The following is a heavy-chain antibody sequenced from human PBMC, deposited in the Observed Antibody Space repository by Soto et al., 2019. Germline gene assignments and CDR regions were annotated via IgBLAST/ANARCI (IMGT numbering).Heavy chain of an antibody. CDR1: GDTFGRNA. J-gene: IGHJ4*02. CDR2: IIPMFPTT. V-gene: IGHV1-69*01. CDR3: TKDGDSADYGY. Sequence: QVQLVQSGAEEKRPGSSVRVSCKASGDTFGRNAIHWVRQAPGQGLEWMGGIIPMFPTTNYAQKFKGRLTIYADESTCTAYMEMTSLTSEDTAVYYCTKDGDSADYGYWGQGTLVTVSS. D-gene: IGHD2-21*01.